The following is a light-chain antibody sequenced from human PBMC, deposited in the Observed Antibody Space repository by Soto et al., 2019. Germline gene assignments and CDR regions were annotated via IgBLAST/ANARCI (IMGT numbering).Light chain of an antibody. CDR2: GAS. J-gene: IGKJ1*01. V-gene: IGKV3-15*01. CDR3: QQYSSLPRT. Sequence: EVVLTKSPDTLSLSPGERATLSCRASQSVSSSNLAWYQQKPGQAPRLLVYGASTRATDAPPRFRGSGSGTEFSLTISSLQSEDFGTYYCQQYSSLPRTFGQVTKVAIK. CDR1: QSVSSSN.